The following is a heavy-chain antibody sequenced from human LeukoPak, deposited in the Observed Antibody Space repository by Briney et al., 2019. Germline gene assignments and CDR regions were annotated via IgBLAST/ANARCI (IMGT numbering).Heavy chain of an antibody. CDR2: ILPGDSDT. D-gene: IGHD3-9*01. CDR3: ARQFDSTYAFHI. Sequence: GESLKISCQGSGYSFASYWIGWVRQMAGKGLEWMGIILPGDSDTKYSPSFQGQVTISADKSLSTAYLQWSSLKASDTAMYYCARQFDSTYAFHIWGQGTMVTVSS. J-gene: IGHJ3*02. V-gene: IGHV5-51*01. CDR1: GYSFASYW.